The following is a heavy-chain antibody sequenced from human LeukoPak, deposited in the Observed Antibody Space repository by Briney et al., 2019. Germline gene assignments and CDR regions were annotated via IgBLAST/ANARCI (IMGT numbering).Heavy chain of an antibody. CDR2: ICYSGST. J-gene: IGHJ6*03. D-gene: IGHD6-13*01. CDR3: ARTIIAAGTSYYYYMDV. V-gene: IGHV4-39*07. CDR1: GGSISSSSYY. Sequence: SETLSLTCTVSGGSISSSSYYWGWIRQPPGKGLEWIGSICYSGSTYYNPSLKSRVTISVDTSKNQFSLKLSSVTAADTAVYYCARTIIAAGTSYYYYMDVWGKGTTVTVSS.